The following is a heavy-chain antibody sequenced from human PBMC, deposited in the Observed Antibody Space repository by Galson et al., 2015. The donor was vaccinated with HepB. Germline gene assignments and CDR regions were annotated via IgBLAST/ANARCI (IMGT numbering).Heavy chain of an antibody. CDR1: GFDFSSYT. Sequence: SLRLSCAASGFDFSSYTMNWVRLAPGKGLEWISSIRPTSGNIYYAESLTGRFTVSRDDAKKSLYLQMNSLRAADTALYYCARYNSTWSGFGYWGQGTLFTASS. CDR2: IRPTSGNI. CDR3: ARYNSTWSGFGY. J-gene: IGHJ4*02. D-gene: IGHD2/OR15-2a*01. V-gene: IGHV3-21*01.